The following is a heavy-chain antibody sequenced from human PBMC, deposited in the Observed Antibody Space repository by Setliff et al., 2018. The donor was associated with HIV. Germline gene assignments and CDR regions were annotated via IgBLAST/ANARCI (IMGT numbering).Heavy chain of an antibody. CDR3: ARDKDEDYGSTSFDY. V-gene: IGHV3-11*01. J-gene: IGHJ4*02. Sequence: LRLSCAASGFTFRDYYMSWLRQAPGKGLEWVSYISRDGNTIYYADSVKGRFTISRDNAKNSLYLQLNSLRPEDTAVYYCARDKDEDYGSTSFDYWGQGILVTVSS. CDR1: GFTFRDYY. CDR2: ISRDGNTI. D-gene: IGHD4-17*01.